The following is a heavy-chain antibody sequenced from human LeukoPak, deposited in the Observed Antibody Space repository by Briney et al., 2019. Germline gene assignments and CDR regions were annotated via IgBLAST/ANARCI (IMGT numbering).Heavy chain of an antibody. D-gene: IGHD3-3*01. Sequence: SETLSLTCTVSGGSISSSSYYWGWIRQPPGKGLEWIGSIYYSGSTYYNPSLKSRVTISVDTSKNQFSLKLSSVTAADTAVYYCARARLRFLEWLPYGMDVWGQGTTVTVSS. V-gene: IGHV4-39*07. CDR1: GGSISSSSYY. CDR3: ARARLRFLEWLPYGMDV. CDR2: IYYSGST. J-gene: IGHJ6*02.